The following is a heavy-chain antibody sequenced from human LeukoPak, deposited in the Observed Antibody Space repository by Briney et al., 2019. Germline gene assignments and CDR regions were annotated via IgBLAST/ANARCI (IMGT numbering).Heavy chain of an antibody. Sequence: GESLKSSCKGSGYSFISYWIGWVRQLPGKGLEWMGIIYPGDSDTRYSPSFQAQVTISADKSISTAYLQWSSLKASDTAMYYCARGSDYYGMDVWGQGTTVTVSS. D-gene: IGHD3-10*01. CDR2: IYPGDSDT. CDR1: GYSFISYW. J-gene: IGHJ6*02. CDR3: ARGSDYYGMDV. V-gene: IGHV5-51*01.